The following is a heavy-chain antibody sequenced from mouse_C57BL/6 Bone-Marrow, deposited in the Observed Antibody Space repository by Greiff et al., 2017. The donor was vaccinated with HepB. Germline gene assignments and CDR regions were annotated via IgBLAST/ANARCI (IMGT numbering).Heavy chain of an antibody. CDR3: ARLTTVGGFAY. D-gene: IGHD1-1*01. CDR2: ISSGSSTI. Sequence: EVMLVESGGGLVKPGGSLKLSCAASGFTFSDYGMHWVRQAPEKGLEWVAYISSGSSTIYYADTVKGRFTISRDNAKNTLFLQMTSLRSEDTAMYYCARLTTVGGFAYWGQGTLVTVSA. J-gene: IGHJ3*01. CDR1: GFTFSDYG. V-gene: IGHV5-17*01.